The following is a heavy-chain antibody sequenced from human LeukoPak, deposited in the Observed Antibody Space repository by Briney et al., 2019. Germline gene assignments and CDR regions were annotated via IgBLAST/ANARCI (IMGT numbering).Heavy chain of an antibody. D-gene: IGHD6-19*01. CDR1: GGSISSYY. CDR2: IYHSGST. V-gene: IGHV4-59*08. Sequence: SETLSLTCTVSGGSISSYYWSWIRQPPGKGLEWIGYIYHSGSTNYNPSLKSRVTMSVDTSKNQFSLKLTSVTAADTAVYYCARAVAGTSSRLFDYWGQGTLVTVSS. CDR3: ARAVAGTSSRLFDY. J-gene: IGHJ4*02.